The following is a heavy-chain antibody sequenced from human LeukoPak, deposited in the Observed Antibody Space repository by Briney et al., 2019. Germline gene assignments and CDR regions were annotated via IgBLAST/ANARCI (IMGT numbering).Heavy chain of an antibody. D-gene: IGHD4-11*01. CDR3: ARGVYSDCAGSSFHH. J-gene: IGHJ4*02. V-gene: IGHV3-21*06. CDR2: ISSSGSYL. CDR1: GFTFNTYC. Sequence: PGGSLRLSCAASGFTFNTYCMNGVRQAPGKGLEWVSSISSSGSYLYYADSLKGRFTISRDNAKNSLYLQMNSLRVEDTAVYYCARGVYSDCAGSSFHHWGRGTLVAVSS.